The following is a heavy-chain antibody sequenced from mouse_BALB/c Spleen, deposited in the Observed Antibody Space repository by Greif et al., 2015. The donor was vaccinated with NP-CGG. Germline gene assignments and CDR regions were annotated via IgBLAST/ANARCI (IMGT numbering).Heavy chain of an antibody. CDR2: INPSTGYT. J-gene: IGHJ3*01. V-gene: IGHV1-7*01. CDR3: ATTVVATFAY. D-gene: IGHD1-1*01. CDR1: GYTFTSYW. Sequence: VKLVESGAELAKPGASVKMSCKASGYTFTSYWMHWVKQGPGQGLEWIGYINPSTGYTEYNQKFKDKATLTADKSSSTSYMQLSSLTSEDSAVYYCATTVVATFAYWVQGTLVTVSA.